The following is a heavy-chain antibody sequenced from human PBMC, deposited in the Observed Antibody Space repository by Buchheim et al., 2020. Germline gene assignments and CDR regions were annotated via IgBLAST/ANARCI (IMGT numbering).Heavy chain of an antibody. J-gene: IGHJ4*02. Sequence: QVQLQESGPGLVKPSETLSLTCTVSGGSISSYYWSWIRQPPGKGLEWIGYIYYSGSTNYNPSLKSRVTISVDTSKNQFSLKLSSVTAADTAVYYCARGKGYSSGWYKTFYYFDYWGQGTL. V-gene: IGHV4-59*01. CDR3: ARGKGYSSGWYKTFYYFDY. CDR1: GGSISSYY. CDR2: IYYSGST. D-gene: IGHD6-19*01.